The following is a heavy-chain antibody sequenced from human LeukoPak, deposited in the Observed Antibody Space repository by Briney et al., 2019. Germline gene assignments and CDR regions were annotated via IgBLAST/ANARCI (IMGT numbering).Heavy chain of an antibody. J-gene: IGHJ5*02. D-gene: IGHD6-13*01. CDR1: GYTFSSYE. V-gene: IGHV1-2*02. Sequence: GASVKVSCKTSGYTFSSYEINWVRQAPGQGLEWMGWINPNSGGTNYAQKFQGRVTMTRDTSISTAYMELSRLRFDDTAVYYCARSLVWRHWFDPWGQGTLVTVSS. CDR2: INPNSGGT. CDR3: ARSLVWRHWFDP.